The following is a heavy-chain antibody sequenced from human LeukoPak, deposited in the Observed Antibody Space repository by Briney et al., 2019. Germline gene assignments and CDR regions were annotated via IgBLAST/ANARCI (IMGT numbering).Heavy chain of an antibody. J-gene: IGHJ4*02. CDR2: IIPIFGTA. D-gene: IGHD3-9*01. Sequence: SVKVSCKASGGTFSSYAISWVRQAPGQGLEWMGGIIPIFGTANYAQKFQGRVTITADESTSTAYMELSSLRSGDTAVYYCARGGYYDILTGYPHPLDYWGQGTLVTVSS. V-gene: IGHV1-69*13. CDR1: GGTFSSYA. CDR3: ARGGYYDILTGYPHPLDY.